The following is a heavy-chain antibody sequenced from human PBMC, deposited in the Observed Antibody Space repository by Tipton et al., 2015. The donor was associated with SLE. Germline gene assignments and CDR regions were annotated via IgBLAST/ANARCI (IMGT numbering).Heavy chain of an antibody. Sequence: SLRLSCSASRFTFSSYFMHWVRQAPGKGLEWVAVISYDGSNKYYADSVKGRFTISRDNSKNTLYLQMNSLRADDTAVYYCARDLILQQLDYWGQGTLVTVSS. J-gene: IGHJ4*02. CDR3: ARDLILQQLDY. CDR2: ISYDGSNK. V-gene: IGHV3-30*04. CDR1: RFTFSSYF. D-gene: IGHD6-13*01.